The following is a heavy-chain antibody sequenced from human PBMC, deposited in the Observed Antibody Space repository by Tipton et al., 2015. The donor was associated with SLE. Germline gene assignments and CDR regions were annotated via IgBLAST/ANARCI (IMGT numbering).Heavy chain of an antibody. Sequence: TLSLTCTVSDGSISSGGYYWTWIRQLPGKGLEWIGYIYYSGNTYYNPSLGSRPTISVDTSKDQFSLRLTSVTAADTAVYYCARGGDTYFYDGSGYRSDFDVWGPGTIVTVSS. CDR2: IYYSGNT. V-gene: IGHV4-31*03. CDR3: ARGGDTYFYDGSGYRSDFDV. J-gene: IGHJ3*01. D-gene: IGHD3-22*01. CDR1: DGSISSGGYY.